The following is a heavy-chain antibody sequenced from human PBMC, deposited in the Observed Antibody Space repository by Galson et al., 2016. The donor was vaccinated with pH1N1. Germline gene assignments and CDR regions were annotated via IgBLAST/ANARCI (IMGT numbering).Heavy chain of an antibody. Sequence: SLRLSCAASGFAFSNYAMSCVRQAPGKGLEWVSATSDSGGTTYFADSVRGRFTVSRDHSKNTLYLQMSSLRAEDTGVYYCAKDLGDNIWGSYRPGDWGLGTLVTVSS. V-gene: IGHV3-23*01. CDR1: GFAFSNYA. CDR2: TSDSGGTT. J-gene: IGHJ4*02. CDR3: AKDLGDNIWGSYRPGD. D-gene: IGHD3-16*02.